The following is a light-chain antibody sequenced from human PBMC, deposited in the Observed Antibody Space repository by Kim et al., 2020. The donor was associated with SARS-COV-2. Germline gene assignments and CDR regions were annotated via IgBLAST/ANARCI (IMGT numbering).Light chain of an antibody. Sequence: QSVLTQPPSVSGAPGQRVTISCTGSDSNIGVGYDIHWYRQLPGTAPKLLIYDSTNRPSGVAARFSGSRSGPSASLAITGLQVEDEGDYYCQSYDISLSAWVFGTGTKVTVL. J-gene: IGLJ1*01. V-gene: IGLV1-40*01. CDR1: DSNIGVGYD. CDR3: QSYDISLSAWV. CDR2: DST.